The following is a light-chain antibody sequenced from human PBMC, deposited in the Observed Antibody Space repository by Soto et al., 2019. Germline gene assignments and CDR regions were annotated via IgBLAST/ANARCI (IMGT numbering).Light chain of an antibody. CDR3: NSYAGRNNFV. CDR2: EVD. V-gene: IGLV2-8*01. CDR1: RDDVGGYKY. Sequence: QSALTQPPSASGSPGQSITISCTGSRDDVGGYKYVSWYQQHPGKAPKLIIYEVDKWPSGVPDRFSGSKSDNTASLTVSGLQTEDEADYYCNSYAGRNNFVFGTGTKLTVL. J-gene: IGLJ1*01.